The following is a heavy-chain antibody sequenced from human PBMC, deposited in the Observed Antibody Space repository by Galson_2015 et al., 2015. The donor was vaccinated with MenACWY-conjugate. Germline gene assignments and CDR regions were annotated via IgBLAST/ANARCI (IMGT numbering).Heavy chain of an antibody. CDR2: INHSGST. CDR1: AYSISSGFY. Sequence: ETLSLTCTVSAYSISSGFYWGWIRQPPGKGLEWIGTINHSGSTYYNPSLKSRVTISVDTSKNQFSLKLRSVTAANTAVYYCVRDRAGGATDYWGLGTLVTVSS. J-gene: IGHJ4*02. D-gene: IGHD1-26*01. CDR3: VRDRAGGATDY. V-gene: IGHV4-38-2*02.